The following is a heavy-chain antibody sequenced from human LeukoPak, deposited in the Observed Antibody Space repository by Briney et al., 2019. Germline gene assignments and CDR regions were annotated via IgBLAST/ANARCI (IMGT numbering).Heavy chain of an antibody. V-gene: IGHV3-11*04. Sequence: PGGSLRLSCAASGFTFSDYYMSWIRQAPGKGLEWISYISSSGSTIYYADSVKGRFTISRDNAKNSLYLQMNSLRAEDTAVYYCARAITMVRGADGFDYWGQGTLVTVSS. D-gene: IGHD3-10*01. J-gene: IGHJ4*02. CDR2: ISSSGSTI. CDR3: ARAITMVRGADGFDY. CDR1: GFTFSDYY.